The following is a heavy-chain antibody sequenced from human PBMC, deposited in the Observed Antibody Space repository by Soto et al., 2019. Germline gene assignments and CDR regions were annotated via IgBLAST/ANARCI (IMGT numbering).Heavy chain of an antibody. D-gene: IGHD3-10*01. CDR1: GGSISSGDYS. CDR3: ARAPRGNYGYPSYFDY. Sequence: SETLSLTCAVSGGSISSGDYSWNWIRQPPGKGLEWIGYIYFGGSTYYNPSLQSRVTMSVDRSRNQFSLKLSSVTAADTAVYYCARAPRGNYGYPSYFDYWGQGTLVTVSS. V-gene: IGHV4-30-2*01. CDR2: IYFGGST. J-gene: IGHJ4*02.